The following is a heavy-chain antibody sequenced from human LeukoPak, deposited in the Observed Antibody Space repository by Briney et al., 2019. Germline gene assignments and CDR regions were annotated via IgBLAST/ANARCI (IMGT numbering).Heavy chain of an antibody. Sequence: GGSLRLSCAASGFTFNIYAMSWVRLAPGKGLQWVASMCGSAGCTFYADSVKGRFTISRDNSKNTLYLQMNSLRAEDTAIYYCARDRPNYHENYGHYYQRDGDHWGQGTLVTVSS. CDR3: ARDRPNYHENYGHYYQRDGDH. D-gene: IGHD3-10*01. J-gene: IGHJ5*02. CDR2: MCGSAGCT. CDR1: GFTFNIYA. V-gene: IGHV3-23*01.